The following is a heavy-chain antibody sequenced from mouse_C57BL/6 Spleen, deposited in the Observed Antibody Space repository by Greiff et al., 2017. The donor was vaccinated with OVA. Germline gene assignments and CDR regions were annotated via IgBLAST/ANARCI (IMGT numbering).Heavy chain of an antibody. J-gene: IGHJ2*01. Sequence: VQLQQSGPELVKPGASVTISCKASGYAFSSSWMNWVKQRPGKGLEWIGRIYPGDGDTNYNGKFKGKATLTADQSSSTAYMQLSSLTSEDSAVYFCARQTDLGTVVPFDYWGKGTTLTVSS. CDR3: ARQTDLGTVVPFDY. D-gene: IGHD1-1*01. CDR2: IYPGDGDT. V-gene: IGHV1-82*01. CDR1: GYAFSSSW.